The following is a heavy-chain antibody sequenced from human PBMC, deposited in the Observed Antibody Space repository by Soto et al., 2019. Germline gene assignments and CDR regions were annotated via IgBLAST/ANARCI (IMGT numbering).Heavy chain of an antibody. D-gene: IGHD5-12*01. CDR2: INPNSGGT. J-gene: IGHJ4*02. Sequence: ASVKVSCKASGYTFTGYYMHWVRQAPGQGLEWMGWINPNSGGTNYAQKFQGWVTMTRDTSISTAYMELSRLRSDDTAVYYCARGDHSGYDLGDFDYWGQGTLVTVSS. CDR3: ARGDHSGYDLGDFDY. V-gene: IGHV1-2*04. CDR1: GYTFTGYY.